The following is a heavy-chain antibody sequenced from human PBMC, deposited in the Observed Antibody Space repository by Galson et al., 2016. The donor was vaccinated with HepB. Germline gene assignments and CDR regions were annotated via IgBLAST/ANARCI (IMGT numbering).Heavy chain of an antibody. V-gene: IGHV1-69*13. CDR1: GGTFSIYS. J-gene: IGHJ5*02. CDR3: AREVSGSSGGLNWFDP. Sequence: SVKVSCKASGGTFSIYSINWVRQAPGQGLEWMGVSVPMFGPVKYAQKFQGRVTISADESTSTVYMDLSSLRSEDTAVYFCAREVSGSSGGLNWFDPWGQGTLVTVSS. CDR2: SVPMFGPV. D-gene: IGHD5-12*01.